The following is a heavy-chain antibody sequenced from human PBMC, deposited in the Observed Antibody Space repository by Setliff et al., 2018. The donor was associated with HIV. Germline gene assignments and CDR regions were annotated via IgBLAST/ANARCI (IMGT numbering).Heavy chain of an antibody. J-gene: IGHJ3*01. V-gene: IGHV3-11*05. D-gene: IGHD2-21*02. CDR1: GFTFSDHY. CDR3: AREVTSFEAFDL. CDR2: ISKSGDYS. Sequence: PGGSLRLSCAASGFTFSDHYMNWVRQAPGKGLEWVSCISKSGDYSNYADSVRGRFTISRDNAKNSLYLQMSSLRAEDTAVYYCAREVTSFEAFDLWGQGTMVTVSS.